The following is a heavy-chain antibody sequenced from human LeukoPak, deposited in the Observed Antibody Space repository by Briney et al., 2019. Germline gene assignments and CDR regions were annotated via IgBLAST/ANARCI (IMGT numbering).Heavy chain of an antibody. CDR3: AKHAKFYYDSSGYLDY. CDR2: ISTTGGST. CDR1: GFTFSSYA. V-gene: IGHV3-23*01. J-gene: IGHJ4*02. Sequence: PGGSLRLSCAASGFTFSSYAMSWVPQAPGKGLEWVSAISTTGGSTDYADSVKGRFTISRDNSKNTLYLQMNSLRAEDTAVYYCAKHAKFYYDSSGYLDYWGQGTLVTVSS. D-gene: IGHD3-22*01.